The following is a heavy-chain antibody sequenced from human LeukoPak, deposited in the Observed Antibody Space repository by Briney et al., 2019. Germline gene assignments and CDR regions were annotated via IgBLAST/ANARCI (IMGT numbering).Heavy chain of an antibody. CDR2: LNQDGSEK. Sequence: GGSLRLSCAASGFTFSTYWMTWVRQAPGKGLEWVASLNQDGSEKYYVDSVKGRFTISRDNAQKSLYLEMKSLSAKDTAVYYCARPVTSTEGYWGQGTLVTVSS. CDR1: GFTFSTYW. J-gene: IGHJ4*02. V-gene: IGHV3-7*03. CDR3: ARPVTSTEGY.